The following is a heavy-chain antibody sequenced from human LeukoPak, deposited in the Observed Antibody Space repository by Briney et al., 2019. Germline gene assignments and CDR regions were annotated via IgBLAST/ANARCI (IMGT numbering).Heavy chain of an antibody. CDR1: GFTFNNFE. J-gene: IGHJ4*02. CDR2: ISYDGSNK. CDR3: ARLDTIAAAGTGFDY. Sequence: GGSLRLSCAASGFTFNNFEMNWVRQAPGKGLEWGEVISYDGSNKYYADSVKGRFTISRDNSKNTLYLQMNSLRAEDTAVYYCARLDTIAAAGTGFDYWGQGTLVTVSS. V-gene: IGHV3-30*04. D-gene: IGHD6-13*01.